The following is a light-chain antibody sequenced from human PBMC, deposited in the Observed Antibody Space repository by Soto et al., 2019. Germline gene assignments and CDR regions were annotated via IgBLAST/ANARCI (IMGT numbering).Light chain of an antibody. CDR1: QSVSSN. J-gene: IGKJ1*01. CDR2: GAS. Sequence: EIVMTQSPATLSVSPGESATLSCRASQSVSSNLAWYQQKPGQAPRLLIYGASTRATGIPARSSGSGSGTEFTLTISSLQSEDFAVYYCQQYNNWPTTFGQGTKV. V-gene: IGKV3-15*01. CDR3: QQYNNWPTT.